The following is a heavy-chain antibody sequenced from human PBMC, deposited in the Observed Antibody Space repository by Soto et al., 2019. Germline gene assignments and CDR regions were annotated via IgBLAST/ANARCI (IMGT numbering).Heavy chain of an antibody. Sequence: EGQLVDSGGGLVQPGGALRLSCAASGFTISTYSMNWVRQAPGKGLEWIAYISSGNPSVHYADSVRGRFTISRDTAKYSLHLQMNSLRDDDTAVSFCARGGCEHDYWGQGTLVTVSS. V-gene: IGHV3-48*02. CDR1: GFTISTYS. CDR2: ISSGNPSV. D-gene: IGHD6-19*01. CDR3: ARGGCEHDY. J-gene: IGHJ4*02.